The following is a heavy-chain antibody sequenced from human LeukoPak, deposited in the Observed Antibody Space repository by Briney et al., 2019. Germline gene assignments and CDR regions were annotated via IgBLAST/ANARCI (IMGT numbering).Heavy chain of an antibody. CDR2: ISSSSSYI. CDR3: ARGGGSYHPFDY. CDR1: GFTFGDYA. D-gene: IGHD1-26*01. Sequence: GGSLRLSCTASGFTFGDYAMSWIRQAPGKGLEWVSSISSSSSYIYYADSVKGRFTISRDNAKNSLYLQMNSLRAEDTAVYYCARGGGSYHPFDYWGQGTLVTVSS. V-gene: IGHV3-21*01. J-gene: IGHJ4*02.